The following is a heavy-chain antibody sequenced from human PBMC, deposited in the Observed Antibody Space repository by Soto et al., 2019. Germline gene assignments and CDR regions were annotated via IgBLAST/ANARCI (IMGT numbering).Heavy chain of an antibody. CDR1: GGTFRNYA. CDR3: ARDRGYNCYSFDY. Sequence: QVQLVQSGAEVKKPGSSVKVSCKASGGTFRNYAISWVRQAPGQELEWRVGGIPIFGTTKYAQKFQGRVTITADESTGTDYMELSSLKSEDSAVYYCARDRGYNCYSFDYWGQGTLVAVSS. CDR2: GIPIFGTT. J-gene: IGHJ4*02. V-gene: IGHV1-69*01. D-gene: IGHD2-15*01.